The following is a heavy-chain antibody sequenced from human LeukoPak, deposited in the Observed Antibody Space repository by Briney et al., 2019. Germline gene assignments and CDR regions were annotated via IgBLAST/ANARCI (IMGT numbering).Heavy chain of an antibody. D-gene: IGHD4-17*01. CDR2: IIPIFGTA. CDR3: ARGYGDYNPRSAFDI. CDR1: GGTFSSYA. J-gene: IGHJ3*02. V-gene: IGHV1-69*05. Sequence: ASVKVSCKASGGTFSSYAISWVRQAPGQGLEWMGGIIPIFGTANYAQKFQGRVTITTDESTSTAYMELSSLRSEDTAVYYCARGYGDYNPRSAFDIWGQGTMVTVSS.